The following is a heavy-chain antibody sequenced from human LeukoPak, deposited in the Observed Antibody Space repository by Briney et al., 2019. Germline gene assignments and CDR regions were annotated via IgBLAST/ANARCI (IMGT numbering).Heavy chain of an antibody. Sequence: GASVKVSCKASGYTFTSYDINWVRQATGQGLEWMGWMNPNSGNTGYAQKFQGRVTMTRDTSISTAYMELSRLRSDDTAVYYCARDGGGKWLAHFDYWGQGTLVTVSS. CDR1: GYTFTSYD. V-gene: IGHV1-8*01. CDR3: ARDGGGKWLAHFDY. J-gene: IGHJ4*02. CDR2: MNPNSGNT. D-gene: IGHD6-19*01.